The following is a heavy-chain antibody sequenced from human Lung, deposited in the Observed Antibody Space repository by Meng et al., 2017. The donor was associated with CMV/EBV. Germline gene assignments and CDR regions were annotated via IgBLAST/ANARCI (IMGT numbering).Heavy chain of an antibody. CDR3: ARDVNSRSGYVYYYYGMDV. J-gene: IGHJ6*02. Sequence: LVXVSXXASGYTFTGYNIHWVRQAPGQGLEWMGWINPNSGGTNYAQKFQGRVTMTRDTSINTAYMELSRLRSDDTAVYYCARDVNSRSGYVYYYYGMDVWGQGTXVTVSS. V-gene: IGHV1-2*02. CDR2: INPNSGGT. D-gene: IGHD3-3*01. CDR1: GYTFTGYN.